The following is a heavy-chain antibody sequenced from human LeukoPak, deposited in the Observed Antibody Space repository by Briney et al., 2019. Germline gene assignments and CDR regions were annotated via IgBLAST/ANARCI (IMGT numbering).Heavy chain of an antibody. CDR2: INHSGST. V-gene: IGHV4-34*01. Sequence: SETLSLTCAVYGGSFSGYYWSWIRQPPGKGLEWIGEINHSGSTNYNPSLKSRVTISVDTSKNQFSLKLSSVTAADTAVYYCARSLGYCSSTSCGSWGQGTLVTVSS. CDR1: GGSFSGYY. J-gene: IGHJ4*02. D-gene: IGHD2-2*01. CDR3: ARSLGYCSSTSCGS.